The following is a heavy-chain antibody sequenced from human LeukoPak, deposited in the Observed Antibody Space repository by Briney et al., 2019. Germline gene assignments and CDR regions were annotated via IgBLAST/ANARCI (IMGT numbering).Heavy chain of an antibody. V-gene: IGHV3-48*04. J-gene: IGHJ4*02. CDR1: GFTFSNYN. Sequence: GGSLRLSCAASGFTFSNYNMNWVRQAPGKGLEWVSYISSSSSTIYYADSVKGRFTISRDNAKNSLSLQMNSLRVEDTAVYYCARRYSSGVDFWGQGILVTVSS. D-gene: IGHD6-19*01. CDR3: ARRYSSGVDF. CDR2: ISSSSSTI.